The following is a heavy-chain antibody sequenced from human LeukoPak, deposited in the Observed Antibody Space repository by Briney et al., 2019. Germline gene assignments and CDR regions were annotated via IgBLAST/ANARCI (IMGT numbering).Heavy chain of an antibody. Sequence: SGTLSLTCAVTGDSISSRSWWNWVRQPPGKGLEWIGEIFHSGSTNYNPSLKSRVTISVDKSKNQFSLRLTSVTAADTAVYYCARDPPLSAFDIWGQGTMVTVSS. J-gene: IGHJ3*02. D-gene: IGHD2/OR15-2a*01. V-gene: IGHV4-4*02. CDR2: IFHSGST. CDR3: ARDPPLSAFDI. CDR1: GDSISSRSW.